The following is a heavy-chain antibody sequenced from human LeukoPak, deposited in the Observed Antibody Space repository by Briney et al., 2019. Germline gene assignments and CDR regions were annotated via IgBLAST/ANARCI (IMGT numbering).Heavy chain of an antibody. CDR2: IYSDGNST. D-gene: IGHD1-26*01. J-gene: IGHJ4*02. V-gene: IGHV3-74*01. CDR1: GFTFDDYA. CDR3: ARSGVWSKGPDY. Sequence: GGSLRLSCAASGFTFDDYAMHWVRQAPGKGLEWVSRIYSDGNSTTYADSVMGRFTISRDNAKNTLYLQMNSLRAEDTAVYYCARSGVWSKGPDYWGQGTLVTVSS.